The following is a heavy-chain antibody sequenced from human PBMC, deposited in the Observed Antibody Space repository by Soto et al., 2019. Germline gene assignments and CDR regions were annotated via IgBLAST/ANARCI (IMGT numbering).Heavy chain of an antibody. CDR2: INHLETT. D-gene: IGHD1-26*01. J-gene: IGHJ4*02. V-gene: IGHV4-30-2*01. CDR1: GASITFGGYS. Sequence: LSLTCTVSGASITFGGYSWSWIRQTPGKGLEWIGYINHLETTFYNPSFESRLTLSIDRAKNQFSLKLHSMSAADRAVYFCARGGGSDSFDYWGQGIMVTVYS. CDR3: ARGGGSDSFDY.